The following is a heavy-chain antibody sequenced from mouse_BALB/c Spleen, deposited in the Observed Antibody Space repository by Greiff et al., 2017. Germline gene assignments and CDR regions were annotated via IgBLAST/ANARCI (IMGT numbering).Heavy chain of an antibody. Sequence: QVQLQQSGADLVRPGASVTLSCKASGYTFTDYEMHWVKQTPVHGLEWIGAIDPETGGTAYNQKFKGKATLTADKSSSTAYMELRSLTSEDSAVYYCTRPPLYGNPYYFDYWGQGTTLTVSS. V-gene: IGHV1-15*01. CDR3: TRPPLYGNPYYFDY. D-gene: IGHD2-1*01. CDR2: IDPETGGT. CDR1: GYTFTDYE. J-gene: IGHJ2*01.